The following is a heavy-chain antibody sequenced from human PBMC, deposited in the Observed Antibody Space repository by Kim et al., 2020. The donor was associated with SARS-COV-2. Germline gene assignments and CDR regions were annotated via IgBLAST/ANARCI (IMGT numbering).Heavy chain of an antibody. CDR2: IGAGGTST. V-gene: IGHV3-23*01. Sequence: GGSLRLSCAASGFTFSSYAMNWVRQAPGKGLEWVSAIGAGGTSTYDADSVKGRFTISRDNSKNTLYLQMNSLRAEDTAVYYCAKREEGYSGSAYMDVWGQGTTVTVSS. CDR1: GFTFSSYA. D-gene: IGHD3-10*01. J-gene: IGHJ6*02. CDR3: AKREEGYSGSAYMDV.